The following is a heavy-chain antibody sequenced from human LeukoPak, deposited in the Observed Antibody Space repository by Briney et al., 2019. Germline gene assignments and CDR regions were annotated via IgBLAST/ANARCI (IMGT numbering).Heavy chain of an antibody. J-gene: IGHJ4*02. CDR3: ARAGFGFPEPYLV. V-gene: IGHV1-2*02. Sequence: ASVKVSCKASGYTFTGYYMHWVRQAPGQGLEWTGWINPNSGGTNYAQKFQGRVTMTRDTSISTAYMELSRLRSDDTAVYYCARAGFGFPEPYLVWGQGTLVTVSS. D-gene: IGHD3-10*01. CDR1: GYTFTGYY. CDR2: INPNSGGT.